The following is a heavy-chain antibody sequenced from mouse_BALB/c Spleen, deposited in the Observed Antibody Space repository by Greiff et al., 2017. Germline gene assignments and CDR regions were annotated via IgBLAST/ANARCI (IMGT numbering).Heavy chain of an antibody. CDR3: ARLADYGPHYYAMDY. V-gene: IGHV1-9*01. Sequence: VQLVESGAELMKPGASVKISCKATGYTFSSYWIEWVKQRPGHGLEWIGEILPGSGSTNYNEKFKGKATFTADTSSNTAYMQLSSLTSEDSAVYYCARLADYGPHYYAMDYWGQGTSVTVSS. CDR1: GYTFSSYW. J-gene: IGHJ4*01. CDR2: ILPGSGST. D-gene: IGHD2-4*01.